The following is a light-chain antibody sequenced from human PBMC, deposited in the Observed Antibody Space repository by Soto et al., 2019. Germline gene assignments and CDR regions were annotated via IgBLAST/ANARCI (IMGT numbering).Light chain of an antibody. CDR3: QQYYSTPLT. CDR2: WAS. J-gene: IGKJ4*01. Sequence: DIVMTQSPDSLAVSLGERATINCKSSQSLLFSSNNRNYLAWYQQKPGQPPKLLIHWASTRESGVPDRISGSGSGTHFTLTIGSLQAEDVAVYYCQQYYSTPLTFGGGTKVDI. V-gene: IGKV4-1*01. CDR1: QSLLFSSNNRNY.